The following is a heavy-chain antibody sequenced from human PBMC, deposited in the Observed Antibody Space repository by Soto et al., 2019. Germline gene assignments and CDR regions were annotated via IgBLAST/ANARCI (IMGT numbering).Heavy chain of an antibody. Sequence: EVQLLESGGGLVQPGGSLRLSCAAYGFTFSSYAMSWVRQAPGKGLEWVSAISGSGGSTYYADSVKGRFTISIDNSKNTLYLQMNSLRVADTAVYYCAKDLGSWCFYFWGQGTLFTASP. CDR3: AKDLGSWCFYF. V-gene: IGHV3-23*01. CDR1: GFTFSSYA. J-gene: IGHJ4*02. D-gene: IGHD6-13*01. CDR2: ISGSGGST.